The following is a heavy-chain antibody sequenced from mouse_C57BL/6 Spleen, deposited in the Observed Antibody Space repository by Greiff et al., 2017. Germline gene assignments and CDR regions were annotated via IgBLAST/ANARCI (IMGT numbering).Heavy chain of an antibody. Sequence: EVMLVESGGGLVKPGGSLKLSCAASGFTFSDYGMHWVRQAPEKGLEWVAYISSGSSTIYYADTVKGRFTISRDNAKNTLFLQMTSLRSEDTAMYYCARTNYGYDEGFDYWGQGTTLTVSS. CDR3: ARTNYGYDEGFDY. CDR2: ISSGSSTI. J-gene: IGHJ2*01. D-gene: IGHD2-2*01. CDR1: GFTFSDYG. V-gene: IGHV5-17*01.